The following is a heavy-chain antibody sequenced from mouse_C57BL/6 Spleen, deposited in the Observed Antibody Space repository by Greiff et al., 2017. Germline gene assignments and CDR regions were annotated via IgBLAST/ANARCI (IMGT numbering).Heavy chain of an antibody. CDR3: ARWGWVDY. V-gene: IGHV1-26*01. J-gene: IGHJ2*01. Sequence: VQLQQSGPELVKPGASVKISCKASGYTFTDYYMNWVKQSHGKSLEWIGDINPNNGGTSYNQKFKGTATLTVDKSSSTAYMELRSLTSEDSAVYYCARWGWVDYWGQGTTLTVSS. CDR2: INPNNGGT. CDR1: GYTFTDYY. D-gene: IGHD3-3*01.